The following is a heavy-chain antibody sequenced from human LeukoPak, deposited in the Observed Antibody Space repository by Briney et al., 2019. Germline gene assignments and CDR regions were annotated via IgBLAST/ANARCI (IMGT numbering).Heavy chain of an antibody. CDR3: ARVSDRLWWLRSGFDY. V-gene: IGHV4-34*01. J-gene: IGHJ4*02. D-gene: IGHD5-12*01. Sequence: SETLSLTCTVYGGSFSGYYWSWIRQPPGKGLEWIGEIHHSGSTNYNPSLKSRVTISVDTSKNQFSLKLSSVTAADKAVYYCARVSDRLWWLRSGFDYWGQGTLVTVSS. CDR1: GGSFSGYY. CDR2: IHHSGST.